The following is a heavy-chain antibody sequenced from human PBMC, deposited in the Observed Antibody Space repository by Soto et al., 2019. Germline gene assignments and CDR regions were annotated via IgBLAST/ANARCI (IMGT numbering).Heavy chain of an antibody. Sequence: GASVKVSCKPPGATSSSYAFSWLRRPPGQVLEWMGGIIPIVGTANYAQKFQGRVTITADESTSTAYMELSSLRSEDTAVYYCASGGRVRGVIPLDYWGQGTLVTVSS. J-gene: IGHJ4*02. D-gene: IGHD3-10*01. CDR3: ASGGRVRGVIPLDY. CDR1: GATSSSYA. CDR2: IIPIVGTA. V-gene: IGHV1-69*01.